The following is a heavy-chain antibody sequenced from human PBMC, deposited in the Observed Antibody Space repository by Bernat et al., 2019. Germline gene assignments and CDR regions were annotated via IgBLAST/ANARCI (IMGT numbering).Heavy chain of an antibody. CDR3: AKAGGSGSYYVGYFDY. CDR1: GFTFSSYA. J-gene: IGHJ4*02. D-gene: IGHD3-10*01. CDR2: ISGSGGST. Sequence: EVQLVESGGGLVQPGGSLRLSCAASGFTFSSYAMSWVRQAPGKGLEWVSAISGSGGSTYYADSVKGRFTISRGNSKNTLYLQMNSLRAEDTAVYYCAKAGGSGSYYVGYFDYWGQGTLVTVSS. V-gene: IGHV3-23*04.